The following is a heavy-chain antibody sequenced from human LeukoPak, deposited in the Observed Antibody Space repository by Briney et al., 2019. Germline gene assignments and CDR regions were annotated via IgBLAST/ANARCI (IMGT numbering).Heavy chain of an antibody. CDR3: ARDGYYYDSSGYLIY. Sequence: GGSLRLSCAASGFTFNSYAMSWVRQAPWERLQWVSGISDSGGNTYYADSVRGRFTISRDNSKNTLYLQMNSLRAEDTAVYYCARDGYYYDSSGYLIYWGQGTLVTVSS. D-gene: IGHD3-22*01. CDR2: ISDSGGNT. J-gene: IGHJ4*02. CDR1: GFTFNSYA. V-gene: IGHV3-23*01.